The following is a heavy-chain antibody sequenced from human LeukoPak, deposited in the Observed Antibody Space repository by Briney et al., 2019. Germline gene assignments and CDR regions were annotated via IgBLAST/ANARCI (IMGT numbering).Heavy chain of an antibody. CDR3: ATPLGIAAHDFDY. CDR2: IYYSGST. D-gene: IGHD6-13*01. J-gene: IGHJ4*02. CDR1: GGSISSYY. V-gene: IGHV4-59*01. Sequence: SETLSLTCTVSGGSISSYYWSWIRQPPGKGLEWIGYIYYSGSTNYNPSLKSRVTISVDTSKNQFSLKLSPVTAADTAVYYCATPLGIAAHDFDYWGQGTLVTVSS.